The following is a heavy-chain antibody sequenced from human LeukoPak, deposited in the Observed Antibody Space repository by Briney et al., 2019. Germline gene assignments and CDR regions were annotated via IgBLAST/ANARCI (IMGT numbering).Heavy chain of an antibody. J-gene: IGHJ4*02. CDR2: INHSGST. CDR1: GGSFSGYY. Sequence: SETLSLTCAVYGGSFSGYYWSWIRQLPGKGLEWIGEINHSGSTNYNPSLKSRVTISVDTSKNQFSLKLSSVTAADTAVYYCAREQGSITMVRGARRGRFDYWGQGTLVTVSS. V-gene: IGHV4-34*01. D-gene: IGHD3-10*01. CDR3: AREQGSITMVRGARRGRFDY.